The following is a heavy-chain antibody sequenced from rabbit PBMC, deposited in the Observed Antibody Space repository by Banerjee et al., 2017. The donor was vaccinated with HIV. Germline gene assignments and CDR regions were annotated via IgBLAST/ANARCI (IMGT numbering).Heavy chain of an antibody. CDR2: IYTGSGST. CDR3: ARRDGGYVAYGYAYYGMDL. D-gene: IGHD6-1*01. Sequence: QEQLVESGGGLVQPEGSLALTCKASGFTISSSYYMCWVRQAPGKGLEWIGCIYTGSGSTYYASWAKGRFTISKTSSTTVTLQMTSLTAADTATYFCARRDGGYVAYGYAYYGMDLWGPGTLVTVS. J-gene: IGHJ6*01. CDR1: GFTISSSYY. V-gene: IGHV1S45*01.